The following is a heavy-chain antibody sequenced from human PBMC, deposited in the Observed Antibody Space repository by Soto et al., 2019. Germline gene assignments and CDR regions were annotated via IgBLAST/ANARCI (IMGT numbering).Heavy chain of an antibody. CDR3: ARSVVVTAIRWFAP. V-gene: IGHV4-4*02. J-gene: IGHJ5*02. CDR1: GGSISSSNW. D-gene: IGHD2-21*02. Sequence: SETLSLTCAVSGGSISSSNWWSWVRQPPGKGLEWIGEIYHSGGTNYNPSLKSRVTISVDKSKNQFSLKLSSVTAADTAVYYCARSVVVTAIRWFAPWGQGTLVTVSS. CDR2: IYHSGGT.